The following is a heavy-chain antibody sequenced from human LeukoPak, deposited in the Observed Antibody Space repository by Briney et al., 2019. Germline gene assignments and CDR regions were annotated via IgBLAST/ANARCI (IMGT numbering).Heavy chain of an antibody. CDR1: GFTFSNYE. CDR3: ARRSGVSRYMDV. J-gene: IGHJ6*03. Sequence: PGGSLRLSCAASGFTFSNYEMHWVRQAPGKGLEWVSYISSSGSDIYYADSVKGRFTISRDNAKNSLYLHMNSLRAEDTAVYYCARRSGVSRYMDVWGKGTTVTISS. V-gene: IGHV3-48*03. D-gene: IGHD3-10*01. CDR2: ISSSGSDI.